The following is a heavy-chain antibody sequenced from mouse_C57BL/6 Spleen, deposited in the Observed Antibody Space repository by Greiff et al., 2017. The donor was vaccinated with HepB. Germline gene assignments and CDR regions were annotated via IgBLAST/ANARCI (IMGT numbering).Heavy chain of an antibody. CDR3: TLYYDYDADFDY. V-gene: IGHV14-1*01. CDR1: GFNIKDYY. Sequence: EVQLQQSGAELVRPGASVKLSCTASGFNIKDYYMHWVKQRPEQGLEWIGRIDPEDGDTEYAPKFQGKATMTADTSSNTAYLQRSSLTSEDTAVYYCTLYYDYDADFDYWGQGTTLTVSS. D-gene: IGHD2-4*01. J-gene: IGHJ2*01. CDR2: IDPEDGDT.